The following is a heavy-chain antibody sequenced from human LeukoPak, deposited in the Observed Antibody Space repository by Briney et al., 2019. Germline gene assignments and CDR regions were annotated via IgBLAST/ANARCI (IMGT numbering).Heavy chain of an antibody. V-gene: IGHV3-30*02. D-gene: IGHD5-18*01. CDR3: AKDRLSGYNFGSPFDD. Sequence: GGSLRLSCAASGFTFSSYGMHWVRHWVRQAPGKGLEWVAFIRYDGSKKYYADPVKGRFTISRDNSKNTLYLQMNSLRDEDTAVYYCAKDRLSGYNFGSPFDDWGQGTLVTVSS. CDR1: GFTFSSYG. CDR2: IRYDGSKK. J-gene: IGHJ4*02.